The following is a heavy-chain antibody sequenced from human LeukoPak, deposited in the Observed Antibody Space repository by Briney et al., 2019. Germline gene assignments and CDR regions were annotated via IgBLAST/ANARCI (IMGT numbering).Heavy chain of an antibody. CDR3: AGVVVIWFDP. D-gene: IGHD2-15*01. CDR1: GGSISSYY. CDR2: IYYSGST. J-gene: IGHJ5*02. Sequence: SETLSLTCTVSGGSISSYYWSWIRQPPGKGLEWIGYIYYSGSTNYNPSLKSRVTISVDTSKNQFSLKLSSVTAADTAVYYCAGVVVIWFDPWGQGTLVTVSS. V-gene: IGHV4-59*08.